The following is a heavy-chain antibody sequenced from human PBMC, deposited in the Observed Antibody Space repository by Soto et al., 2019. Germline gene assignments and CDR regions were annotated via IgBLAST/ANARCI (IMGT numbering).Heavy chain of an antibody. V-gene: IGHV3-30*18. CDR3: VKSLGFCSSSSCSRDYYYYYGMDV. Sequence: GGSLRLSCAASGFTFSSYGMHWVRQAPGKGLEWVTLISYDGGNKYYADSVKGRFSISRDNSRNTLYLQMNSLRPEDAAVYYCVKSLGFCSSSSCSRDYYYYYGMDVWGQGTTVTVSS. D-gene: IGHD2-2*01. J-gene: IGHJ6*02. CDR2: ISYDGGNK. CDR1: GFTFSSYG.